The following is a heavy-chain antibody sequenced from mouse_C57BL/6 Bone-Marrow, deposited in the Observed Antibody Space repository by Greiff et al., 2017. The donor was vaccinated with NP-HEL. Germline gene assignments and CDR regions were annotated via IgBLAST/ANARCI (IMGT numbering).Heavy chain of an antibody. V-gene: IGHV1-82*01. J-gene: IGHJ4*01. CDR1: GYAFSSSW. CDR3: AASYDGYPYYAMDY. Sequence: VKLMEPGPELVKPGASVKMSCKASGYAFSSSWMNWVKQRPGQGLEWIGRIYPGDGDTNYNGKFKGKATLTADKSSSTAYMQLSSLTSEDSAVYFCAASYDGYPYYAMDYWGQGTSVTVSS. CDR2: IYPGDGDT. D-gene: IGHD2-3*01.